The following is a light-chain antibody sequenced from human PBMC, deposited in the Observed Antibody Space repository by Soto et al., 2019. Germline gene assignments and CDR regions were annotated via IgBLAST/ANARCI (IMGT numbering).Light chain of an antibody. CDR3: SSYTSSSTLLYV. Sequence: QSALTQPASVSGSPGQSITISCTGTSSDVGGYNYVSWYQQHPGKAPKLMIYDVSNRPSGVSNRFSGSKSGNTASLTISGLQAEDEADYYCSSYTSSSTLLYVFGTGPKFTVL. CDR2: DVS. J-gene: IGLJ1*01. V-gene: IGLV2-14*01. CDR1: SSDVGGYNY.